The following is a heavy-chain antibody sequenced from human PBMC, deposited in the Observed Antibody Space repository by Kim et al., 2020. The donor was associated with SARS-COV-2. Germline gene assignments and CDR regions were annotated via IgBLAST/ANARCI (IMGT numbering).Heavy chain of an antibody. D-gene: IGHD1-26*01. V-gene: IGHV1-69*13. Sequence: ASVKVSCKASGGTFSSYAISWVRQAPGQGLEWMGGIIPIFGTANYAQKFQGRVTITADESTSTAYMELSSLRSEDTAVYYCARDPVVGATNMGYFDYWGQGTLVTVSS. CDR1: GGTFSSYA. CDR2: IIPIFGTA. CDR3: ARDPVVGATNMGYFDY. J-gene: IGHJ4*02.